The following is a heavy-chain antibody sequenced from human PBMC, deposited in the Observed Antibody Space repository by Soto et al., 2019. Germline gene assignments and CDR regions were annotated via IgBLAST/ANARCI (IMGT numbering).Heavy chain of an antibody. CDR1: GGTFSSYA. V-gene: IGHV1-69*13. CDR2: IIPTFGTA. D-gene: IGHD2-2*01. Sequence: AVKVSSEDSGGTFSSYAITWGPQAPGQGLEWKGGIIPTFGTANYAQKFQGRVTITADESTSTAYMELSSLISEDTAVYYCARGTIVVVQPAHGYYYYYGMDIWG. CDR3: ARGTIVVVQPAHGYYYYYGMDI. J-gene: IGHJ6*02.